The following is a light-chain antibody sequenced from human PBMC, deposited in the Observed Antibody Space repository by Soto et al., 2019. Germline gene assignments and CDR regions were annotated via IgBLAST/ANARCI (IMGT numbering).Light chain of an antibody. Sequence: QSVLTQSPSVSAAPGQKVTISCSGISSNIGNNYVSWYQQLPGTAPKLLIYDNNKRPSGIPDRFSGSKSGTSGTLDITGLQTGDEADYYCATWDGSLPGEVFGGGTKVTGL. J-gene: IGLJ2*01. CDR2: DNN. V-gene: IGLV1-51*01. CDR3: ATWDGSLPGEV. CDR1: SSNIGNNY.